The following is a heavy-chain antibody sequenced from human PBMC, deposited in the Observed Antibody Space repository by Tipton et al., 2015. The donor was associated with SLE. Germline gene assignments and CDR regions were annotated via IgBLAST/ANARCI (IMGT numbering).Heavy chain of an antibody. CDR2: ISSSSSTI. CDR3: ARGLPSRSWYREIDY. D-gene: IGHD6-13*01. CDR1: GFTFSSYS. Sequence: SLRLSCAASGFTFSSYSMNWVRQAPGKGLEWVSYISSSSSTIYYADSVKGRFTISRDNAKNSLYLQMNSLRAGDTAVYYCARGLPSRSWYREIDYWAQGPLVSVSS. V-gene: IGHV3-48*01. J-gene: IGHJ4*02.